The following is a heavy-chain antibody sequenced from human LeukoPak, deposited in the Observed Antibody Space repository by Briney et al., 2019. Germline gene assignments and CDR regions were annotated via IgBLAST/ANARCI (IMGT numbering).Heavy chain of an antibody. CDR3: ARPSYSSGMD. CDR2: IIPIFGIA. V-gene: IGHV1-69*04. CDR1: GGTFISYA. J-gene: IGHJ4*02. Sequence: SVKDSFQGSGGTFISYAFSSVRPAPGQGLEWMGRIIPIFGIANYAQKFQGRVTITADKSTSTAYMELSSLRSEDTAVDYCARPSYSSGMDWGQGTLGTVSS. D-gene: IGHD6-19*01.